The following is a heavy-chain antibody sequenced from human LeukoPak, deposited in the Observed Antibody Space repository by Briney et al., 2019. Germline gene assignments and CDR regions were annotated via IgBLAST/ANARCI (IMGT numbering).Heavy chain of an antibody. CDR2: IYYSGST. V-gene: IGHV4-59*01. D-gene: IGHD7-27*01. CDR1: GGSISSYY. CDR3: AKDPGRVGYYYYYMDV. J-gene: IGHJ6*03. Sequence: SETLSLTCTVSGGSISSYYWSWIRQPPGKGLEWIGYIYYSGSTNYNPSLKSRVTISVDTSKNQFSLKLSSVTAADTAVYYCAKDPGRVGYYYYYMDVWGKGTTVTVSS.